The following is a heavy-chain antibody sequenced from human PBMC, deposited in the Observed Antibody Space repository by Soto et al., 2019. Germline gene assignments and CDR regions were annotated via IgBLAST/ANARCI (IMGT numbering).Heavy chain of an antibody. CDR3: ARVPDY. CDR2: IYHSGST. J-gene: IGHJ4*02. CDR1: GGSISSGGYS. Sequence: PSETLSLTCAVSGGSISSGGYSWSWIRQPPGKGLEWIGYIYHSGSTYYNPSLKSRVTISVDRSKNQFPLKLSSVTAADTAVYYSARVPDYWGQGTLVTVSS. V-gene: IGHV4-30-2*01.